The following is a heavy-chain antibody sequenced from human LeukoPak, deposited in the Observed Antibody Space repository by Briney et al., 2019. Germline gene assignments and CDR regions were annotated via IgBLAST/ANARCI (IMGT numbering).Heavy chain of an antibody. CDR1: GASISSGSYY. J-gene: IGHJ4*02. Sequence: PSETLSLTCTVSGASISSGSYYWSWIRQPAGKGLEWIGRIWTHGVTGYKASLRSRITISVDTSKNQFSLKLSSVTAADTAVYYCARAREWLYFDYWGQGTLVTVSS. D-gene: IGHD3-3*01. CDR3: ARAREWLYFDY. V-gene: IGHV4-61*02. CDR2: IWTHGVT.